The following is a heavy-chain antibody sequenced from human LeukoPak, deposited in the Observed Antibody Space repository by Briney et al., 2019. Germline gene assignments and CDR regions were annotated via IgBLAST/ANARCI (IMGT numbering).Heavy chain of an antibody. Sequence: PSQTLSLTCTVSGGSISSGDYYWSWIRQPPGKGLEWIGYIYYSGSTYYNPSPKSRVTISVDTSKNQFSLKLSSVTAADTAVYYCARVVPAAILDYWGQGTLVTVSS. CDR3: ARVVPAAILDY. CDR2: IYYSGST. V-gene: IGHV4-30-4*08. CDR1: GGSISSGDYY. J-gene: IGHJ4*02. D-gene: IGHD2-2*02.